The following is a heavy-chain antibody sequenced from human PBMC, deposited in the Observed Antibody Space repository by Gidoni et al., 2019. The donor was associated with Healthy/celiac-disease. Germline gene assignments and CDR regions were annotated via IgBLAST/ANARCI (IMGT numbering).Heavy chain of an antibody. D-gene: IGHD6-19*01. CDR3: ARDLGVAVAAPGH. J-gene: IGHJ4*02. Sequence: QVQLVQSGAEVKKPGASVKVSCKAAGYTFRQNASSMCVPDQEPAIRVFAIPPGQGLECLGWISAYIGNTTYAQKLQGRFTMTTDTSTSTAYMELRSLSSDDTAVYYCARDLGVAVAAPGHWGQGTLVTVSS. V-gene: IGHV1-18*01. CDR2: ISAYIGNT. CDR1: GYTFRQNASSMCVPDQ.